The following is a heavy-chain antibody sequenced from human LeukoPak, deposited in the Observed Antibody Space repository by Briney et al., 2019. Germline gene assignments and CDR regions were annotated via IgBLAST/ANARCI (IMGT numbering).Heavy chain of an antibody. D-gene: IGHD4-17*01. CDR3: ARDHHHHPYGDGAYFDY. V-gene: IGHV3-64*01. J-gene: IGHJ4*02. CDR1: GFTFSSYA. Sequence: HPGGSLRLSCAASGFTFSSYAMHWVRQAPGKGLEYVSAISSNGGSTYYANSVKGRFTISRDNSKNTLYLQMGSLRAEDMAVYYCARDHHHHPYGDGAYFDYWGQGTLVTVSS. CDR2: ISSNGGST.